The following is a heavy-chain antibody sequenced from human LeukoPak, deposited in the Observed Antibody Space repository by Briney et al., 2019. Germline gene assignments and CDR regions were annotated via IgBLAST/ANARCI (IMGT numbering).Heavy chain of an antibody. Sequence: GGSLRLSCTGSGFTFGDHAMSWVRQAPGKGLEWVSGITDSGTGTYYADSVKGRFTISSDNSKNTVYLQMSSLRAEDTAVYYCARTGYNYGTPLNYWGQGTLVTVSS. V-gene: IGHV3-23*01. CDR1: GFTFGDHA. CDR3: ARTGYNYGTPLNY. J-gene: IGHJ4*02. D-gene: IGHD5-18*01. CDR2: ITDSGTGT.